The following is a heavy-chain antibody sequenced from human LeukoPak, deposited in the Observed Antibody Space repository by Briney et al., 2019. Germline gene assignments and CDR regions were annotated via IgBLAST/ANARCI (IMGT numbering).Heavy chain of an antibody. CDR1: GFTFDGYA. CDR2: ISWNSGSI. CDR3: AKAGGDCSSTSCSYYGDSAAYFDY. J-gene: IGHJ4*02. V-gene: IGHV3-9*03. D-gene: IGHD2-2*01. Sequence: PGRSLRLSCAASGFTFDGYAMHWVRQAPGKGLEWVSGISWNSGSIGYADSVKGRFTISRDNAKNSLYLQMNSLRAEDIALYYCAKAGGDCSSTSCSYYGDSAAYFDYWGQGTLVTVSS.